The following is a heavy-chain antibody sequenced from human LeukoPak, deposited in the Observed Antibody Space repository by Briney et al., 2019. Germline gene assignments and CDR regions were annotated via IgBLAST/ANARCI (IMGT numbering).Heavy chain of an antibody. D-gene: IGHD1-14*01. V-gene: IGHV3-30*02. Sequence: PGGSLRLSCAASGFTFSSYGMHWVRQAPGKGLEWVAFIRYDGSNKYDADSVKGRFTVSRDKSKNSLYLQMNSLRAEDTAVYYCARTETDYHYYYHMDVWGKGTTVTIS. J-gene: IGHJ6*03. CDR2: IRYDGSNK. CDR3: ARTETDYHYYYHMDV. CDR1: GFTFSSYG.